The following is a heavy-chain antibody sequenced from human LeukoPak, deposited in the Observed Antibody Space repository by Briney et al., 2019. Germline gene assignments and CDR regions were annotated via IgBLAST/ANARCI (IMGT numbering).Heavy chain of an antibody. CDR3: TGDRSAYADS. D-gene: IGHD3-16*01. CDR1: GGSISSGDNY. CDR2: IYYRGAT. Sequence: SETLSLTCTVSGGSISSGDNYWGWIRQPPGKGLEWIGYIYYRGATYYNPSLKSRITMSLDTSKNQFSLKVYSVTAADTAVYYCTGDRSAYADSWGQGTLVTVSS. V-gene: IGHV4-30-4*01. J-gene: IGHJ4*02.